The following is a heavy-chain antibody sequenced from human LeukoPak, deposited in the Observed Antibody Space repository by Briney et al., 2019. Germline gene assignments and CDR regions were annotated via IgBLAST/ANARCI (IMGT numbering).Heavy chain of an antibody. V-gene: IGHV1-2*04. CDR1: GYTFTGYY. CDR2: INPNSGGT. J-gene: IGHJ3*02. D-gene: IGHD6-19*01. CDR3: ARGFYSSGWYGSHDAFDI. Sequence: ASVKVSCKASGYTFTGYYMHWVRQAPGQGLEWKGWINPNSGGTNYAQKFQGWVTMTRDTSISTAYMELSRLRSDDTAVYYCARGFYSSGWYGSHDAFDIWGQGTMVTVSS.